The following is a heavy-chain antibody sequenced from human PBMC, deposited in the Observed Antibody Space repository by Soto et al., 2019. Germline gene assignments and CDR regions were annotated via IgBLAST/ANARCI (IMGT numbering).Heavy chain of an antibody. J-gene: IGHJ3*02. Sequence: ASVKVSCKASGHTFTSYYMHWVRQAPGQGLEWMGIINPSGNSTSYAQKFQGRVTMTRDTSTSTVYMELTSLRSEDTAVYYCANDSGSDCGDDCYLGDAFDIWGQGTMVTVSS. V-gene: IGHV1-46*01. D-gene: IGHD2-21*02. CDR3: ANDSGSDCGDDCYLGDAFDI. CDR2: INPSGNST. CDR1: GHTFTSYY.